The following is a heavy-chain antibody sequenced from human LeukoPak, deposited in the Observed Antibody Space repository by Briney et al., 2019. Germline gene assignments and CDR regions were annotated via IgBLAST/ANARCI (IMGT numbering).Heavy chain of an antibody. Sequence: PGGSLRLSCAASEFSVSSNYMTWVRQAPGKGLEWVSLIYSGGSTYYADSVKGRFTISRDNSKNTLYHQMNSLRAEDKAVYYCAGGPSGYHNTGGQGTLVTVSS. J-gene: IGHJ4*02. CDR1: EFSVSSNY. CDR2: IYSGGST. D-gene: IGHD5-12*01. V-gene: IGHV3-66*01. CDR3: AGGPSGYHNT.